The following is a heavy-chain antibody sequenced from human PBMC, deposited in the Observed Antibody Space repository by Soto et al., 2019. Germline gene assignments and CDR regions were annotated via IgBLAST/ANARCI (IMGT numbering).Heavy chain of an antibody. CDR3: GGDSPMTGVTLGS. V-gene: IGHV3-33*01. CDR1: GFSFSNCA. D-gene: IGHD4-17*01. Sequence: QVQLVESGGGVVQPGRSLRLSCAASGFSFSNCAMHWVRQAPGKGLEWVALIWYDGSNKYYADSMKGRFTISRDNSKNGVYRKRNSGRAEETAIYYWGGDSPMTGVTLGSGGQGPLVPVSS. CDR2: IWYDGSNK. J-gene: IGHJ4*02.